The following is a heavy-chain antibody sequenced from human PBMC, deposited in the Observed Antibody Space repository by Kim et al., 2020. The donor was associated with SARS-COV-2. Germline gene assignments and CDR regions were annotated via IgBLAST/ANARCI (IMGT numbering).Heavy chain of an antibody. CDR2: ISAYNGNT. CDR1: GYTFTSYG. Sequence: ASVKVSCKASGYTFTSYGISWVRQAPGQGLEWMGWISAYNGNTNYAQKVQGRVTMTTDTSTSTAYMELRSLRSDDTAVYYCARARYTPSLLPYDILTGSFDYWGQGTLVTVSS. J-gene: IGHJ4*02. CDR3: ARARYTPSLLPYDILTGSFDY. V-gene: IGHV1-18*01. D-gene: IGHD3-9*01.